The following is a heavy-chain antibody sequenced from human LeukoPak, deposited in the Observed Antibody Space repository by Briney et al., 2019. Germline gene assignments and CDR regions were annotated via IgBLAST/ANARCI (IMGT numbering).Heavy chain of an antibody. CDR2: ISGSGGST. V-gene: IGHV3-23*01. Sequence: PGGSLRLSCAASGFPFSSYGMSWVRQAPGKGLEWVSAISGSGGSTYYADSVKGRFTISRDNSKNTLYLQMNSLRAEDTAVYYCAKVGGEGFAFDYWGQGTLVTVSS. CDR3: AKVGGEGFAFDY. J-gene: IGHJ4*02. D-gene: IGHD3-16*01. CDR1: GFPFSSYG.